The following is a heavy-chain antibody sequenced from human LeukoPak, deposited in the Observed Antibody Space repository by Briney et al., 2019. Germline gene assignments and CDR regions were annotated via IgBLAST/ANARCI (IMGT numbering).Heavy chain of an antibody. V-gene: IGHV3-30*02. CDR3: GCDYYDSSGYYF. Sequence: GGSLRHSCAASGFTFSSYGMHWVRQAPGKGLEWVAFIRYDGSNKYYADSVKGRFTISRDNSKNTLYLQMNSLRAEDTAVYYCGCDYYDSSGYYFWGQGTLVTVSS. CDR1: GFTFSSYG. CDR2: IRYDGSNK. J-gene: IGHJ4*02. D-gene: IGHD3-22*01.